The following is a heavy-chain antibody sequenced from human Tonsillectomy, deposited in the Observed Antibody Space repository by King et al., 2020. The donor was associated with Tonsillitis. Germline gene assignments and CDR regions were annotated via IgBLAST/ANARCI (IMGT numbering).Heavy chain of an antibody. CDR2: ISGSGDST. CDR1: GFTFSSYA. D-gene: IGHD3-10*01. Sequence: DVQLVESGGGLVQPGGSLRVSCPASGFTFSSYAMTWVRQAPGKGLEWVSSISGSGDSTYYADSVEGRFTISRDNSKNTLYLQMNSLRAEDTAVYYCAKGNKWVTMVRGVIPFDYWGQGTLVTVSS. V-gene: IGHV3-23*04. CDR3: AKGNKWVTMVRGVIPFDY. J-gene: IGHJ4*02.